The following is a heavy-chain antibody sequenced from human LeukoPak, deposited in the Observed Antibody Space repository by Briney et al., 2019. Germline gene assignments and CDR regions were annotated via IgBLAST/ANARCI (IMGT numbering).Heavy chain of an antibody. J-gene: IGHJ3*02. CDR2: INHSGST. V-gene: IGHV4-34*01. Sequence: LETHSLTCAVYGGSFSGYYWSWIRQPPGKGLEWIGEINHSGSTNYNPSLKSRVTISVDTSKNQFSLKLSSVTAADTAVYYCARGLTVAGTFTRRAFDIWGQRTMVTVSS. CDR1: GGSFSGYY. D-gene: IGHD6-19*01. CDR3: ARGLTVAGTFTRRAFDI.